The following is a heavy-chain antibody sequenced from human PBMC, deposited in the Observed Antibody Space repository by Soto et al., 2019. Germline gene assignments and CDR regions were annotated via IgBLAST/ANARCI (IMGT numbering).Heavy chain of an antibody. J-gene: IGHJ6*02. V-gene: IGHV6-1*01. CDR1: GDSVSSNSAA. CDR2: TYYRSKWYN. CDR3: ARDPIAVADTGYYYYYGMDV. Sequence: SQTLSLTCAMSGDSVSSNSAAWNWIRQSPSRGLEWLGRTYYRSKWYNDYAVSVKSRITINPDTSKNQFSLLLNTVTPEDTAVYYCARDPIAVADTGYYYYYGMDVWGQGTTVTV. D-gene: IGHD6-19*01.